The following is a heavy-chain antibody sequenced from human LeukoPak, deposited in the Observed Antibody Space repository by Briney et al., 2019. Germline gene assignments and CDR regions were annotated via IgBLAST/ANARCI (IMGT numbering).Heavy chain of an antibody. V-gene: IGHV3-7*01. CDR3: ARELDYDILTGYSYYFDY. CDR1: GFTFSRYW. CDR2: IKQNGSEK. D-gene: IGHD3-9*01. J-gene: IGHJ4*02. Sequence: GGSLRLSRAAPGFTFSRYWMSWLRQAPGKGLEWVANIKQNGSEKYYVDSVKGRFTISRDNAKNSLYLQMNSLRAEDTAVYHCARELDYDILTGYSYYFDYWGQGTLVTVSS.